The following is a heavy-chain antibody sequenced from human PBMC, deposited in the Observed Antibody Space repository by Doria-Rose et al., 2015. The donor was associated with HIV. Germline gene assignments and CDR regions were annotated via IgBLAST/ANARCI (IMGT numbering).Heavy chain of an antibody. CDR1: GVSLSSPGMG. CDR3: ARIKSSRWYHKYYFDF. J-gene: IGHJ4*02. V-gene: IGHV2-26*01. Sequence: QVTLKESGPVLVKPTETLALTCTVSGVSLSSPGMGVSWIRQRPGKALEWLANIFSDDERSYKTSLKSRLTISRRTSKSQVVLTMTDMDPVDTATYYCARIKSSRWYHKYYFDFWGQGTLVIVSA. D-gene: IGHD6-13*01. CDR2: IFSDDER.